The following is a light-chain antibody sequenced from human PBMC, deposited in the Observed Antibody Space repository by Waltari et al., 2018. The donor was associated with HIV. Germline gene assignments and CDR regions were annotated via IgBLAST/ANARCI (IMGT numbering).Light chain of an antibody. V-gene: IGLV2-23*02. Sequence: ALTQPASVSGSPGQSVTISCTGTSSNVGSYKLVSWYQQHPGRAPNVMISEVSKRPSGVSNRFSGSKSGNTASLTISGLQAEDEADYYCCSYTGSNPFLLFGGGTKLPVL. CDR3: CSYTGSNPFLL. CDR2: EVS. J-gene: IGLJ2*01. CDR1: SSNVGSYKL.